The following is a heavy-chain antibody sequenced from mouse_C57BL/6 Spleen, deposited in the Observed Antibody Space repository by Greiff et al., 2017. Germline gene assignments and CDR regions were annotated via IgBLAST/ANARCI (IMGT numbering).Heavy chain of an antibody. D-gene: IGHD2-2*01. V-gene: IGHV1-69*01. CDR2: IDPSDSYT. J-gene: IGHJ2*01. Sequence: VQLQQPGAELVMPGASVKLSCKASGYTFTSYWMHWVKQRPGQGLEWIGEIDPSDSYTNYNQKFKGKSTLTVDKSSSTAYMQLSSLTTEDSAVYYCARSGVGYLFDYWGQGTTLTVSS. CDR3: ARSGVGYLFDY. CDR1: GYTFTSYW.